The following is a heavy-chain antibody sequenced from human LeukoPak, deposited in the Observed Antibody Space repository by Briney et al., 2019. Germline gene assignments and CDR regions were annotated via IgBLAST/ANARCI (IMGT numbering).Heavy chain of an antibody. CDR3: ARVTYGSGTYGAFDY. CDR2: INWNSDSI. Sequence: PGGSLRLSCAVSGFTFDDYAMHWVRQVPGKGLEWVSGINWNSDSIGYADSVKGRFTISRDNSKNTLYLQMNSLRAEDTAVYYCARVTYGSGTYGAFDYWGQGTLVTVSS. J-gene: IGHJ4*02. CDR1: GFTFDDYA. D-gene: IGHD3-10*01. V-gene: IGHV3-9*01.